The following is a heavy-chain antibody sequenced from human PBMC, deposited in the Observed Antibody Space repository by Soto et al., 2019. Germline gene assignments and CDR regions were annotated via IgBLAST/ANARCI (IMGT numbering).Heavy chain of an antibody. Sequence: DVLLVESGGGLVQPGGSLRVSCAASGFTLGSHRIHWVRQPPGKGLEWVSRIDTDGGGTSYADSVKGRFTISTDDAKNTVYLQMNGLSAEDTAVYYCATVFDLWGQGTLVTVSS. CDR1: GFTLGSHR. J-gene: IGHJ5*02. CDR2: IDTDGGGT. V-gene: IGHV3-74*01. CDR3: ATVFDL.